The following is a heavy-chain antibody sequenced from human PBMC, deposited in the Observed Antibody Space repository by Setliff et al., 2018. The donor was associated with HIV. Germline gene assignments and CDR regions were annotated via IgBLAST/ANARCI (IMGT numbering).Heavy chain of an antibody. Sequence: PGGSLRLSCAASGFTFSGYSMNWVRQAPGKGLEWVSSISSNSTYIYYADSVKGRFTISRDNAKNSLYLQMNSLRAEDTAVYYCARDITTCWDVWGQGTTVTVSS. CDR1: GFTFSGYS. J-gene: IGHJ6*02. CDR2: ISSNSTYI. D-gene: IGHD4-4*01. CDR3: ARDITTCWDV. V-gene: IGHV3-21*01.